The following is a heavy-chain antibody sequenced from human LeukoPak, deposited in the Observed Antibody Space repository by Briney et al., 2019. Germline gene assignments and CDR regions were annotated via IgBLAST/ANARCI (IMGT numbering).Heavy chain of an antibody. V-gene: IGHV1-2*02. CDR3: ASSVAVAGTGFDY. J-gene: IGHJ4*02. CDR1: GYTFTGYY. Sequence: ASVKVSCKASGYTFTGYYMHWVRQAPGQGLEWMGWINPNSGGTNYAQKFQGRVTMTRDASISTAYMELSRLRSDDTAVYYCASSVAVAGTGFDYWGQGTLVTVSS. D-gene: IGHD6-19*01. CDR2: INPNSGGT.